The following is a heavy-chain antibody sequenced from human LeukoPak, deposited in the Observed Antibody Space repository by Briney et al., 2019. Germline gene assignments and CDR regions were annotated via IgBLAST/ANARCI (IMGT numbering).Heavy chain of an antibody. CDR2: IYYSGST. Sequence: SETLSLTCTVSGGSISSYYWGWIRQPPGKGLEWIGYIYYSGSTNYNPSLKSRVTISVDTSKNQFSLKLSSVTAADTAVYYCARGISSEPFDAFDIWGQGTMVTVSS. D-gene: IGHD1-14*01. CDR3: ARGISSEPFDAFDI. CDR1: GGSISSYY. J-gene: IGHJ3*02. V-gene: IGHV4-59*08.